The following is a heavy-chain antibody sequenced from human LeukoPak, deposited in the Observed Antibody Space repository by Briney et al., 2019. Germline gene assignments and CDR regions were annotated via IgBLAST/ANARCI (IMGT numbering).Heavy chain of an antibody. CDR3: ARAPRRGDHGWVCYYYGMDV. J-gene: IGHJ6*02. CDR1: GDSASSNSAA. CDR2: TYYRSKWYN. V-gene: IGHV6-1*01. Sequence: SQTLSLTCAISGDSASSNSAAWNWIRQSPSRGLEWLGRTYYRSKWYNDYAVSVKSRITINPDTSKNQFSLQLNSVTPEDTAVYYCARAPRRGDHGWVCYYYGMDVWGQGTTVTVSS. D-gene: IGHD3-16*01.